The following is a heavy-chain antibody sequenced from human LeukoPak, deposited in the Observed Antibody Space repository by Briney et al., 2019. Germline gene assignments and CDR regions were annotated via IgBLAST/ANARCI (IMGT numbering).Heavy chain of an antibody. Sequence: GGSLRLSCAASGFSFSSYAMHWVRQAPGKGLEWVAAIPNDGSKTYYADSVKGRFTISRDNSKNTLYLQMNSLRAEDTAVYYCARESSGYYIYWGQGTLVTVSS. D-gene: IGHD3-22*01. V-gene: IGHV3-30-3*01. J-gene: IGHJ4*02. CDR2: IPNDGSKT. CDR3: ARESSGYYIY. CDR1: GFSFSSYA.